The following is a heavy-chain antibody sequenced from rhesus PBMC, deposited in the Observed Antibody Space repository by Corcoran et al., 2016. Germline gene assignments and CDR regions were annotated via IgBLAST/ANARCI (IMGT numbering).Heavy chain of an antibody. CDR3: ARGGVGATR. CDR2: ITYSGST. D-gene: IGHD1-44*02. Sequence: QVQLQESGPGLVKPSETLSLPCAVSGGSISSGYYYWSWTCQPPGKGLEWIGYITYSGSTSYNPSLKSRVTISREPSKNQFSLKLSSVTAADTAVYYCARGGVGATRWGQGVLVTVSS. J-gene: IGHJ4*01. CDR1: GGSISSGYYY. V-gene: IGHV4-122*02.